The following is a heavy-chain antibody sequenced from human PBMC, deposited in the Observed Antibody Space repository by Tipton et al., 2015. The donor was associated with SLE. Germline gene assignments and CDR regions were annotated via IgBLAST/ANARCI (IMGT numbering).Heavy chain of an antibody. J-gene: IGHJ5*02. CDR1: GGSFSGYY. V-gene: IGHV4-34*01. CDR3: ARVSGWLQFSWFDP. CDR2: INHSGST. D-gene: IGHD5-24*01. Sequence: LRLSCAVYGGSFSGYYWSWIRQPPGKGLEWIGEINHSGSTNYNPSLKSRVTISVDTSKNQFSLKLYSMTAADTAVYYCARVSGWLQFSWFDPWGQGTLVTASS.